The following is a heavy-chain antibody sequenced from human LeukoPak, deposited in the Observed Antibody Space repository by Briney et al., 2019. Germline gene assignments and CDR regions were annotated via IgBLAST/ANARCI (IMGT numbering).Heavy chain of an antibody. J-gene: IGHJ4*02. CDR3: ARAGDYVWGSYRPFDY. CDR1: GGSTSSYY. CDR2: IYYSGST. Sequence: PSETLSLTCTVSGGSTSSYYWSWIRQPPGKGLEWIGYIYYSGSTNYNPSLKSRVTISVDTSKNQFSLKLSSVTAADTAVYYCARAGDYVWGSYRPFDYWGQGTLVTVSS. V-gene: IGHV4-59*01. D-gene: IGHD3-16*02.